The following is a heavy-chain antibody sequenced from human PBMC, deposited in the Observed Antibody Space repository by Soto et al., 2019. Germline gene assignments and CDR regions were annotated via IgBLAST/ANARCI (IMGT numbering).Heavy chain of an antibody. J-gene: IGHJ6*02. Sequence: QVQLVKSGGGLVKPGGSLRLSCAASGFTFSDYYMSWIRQAPGKGLEWVSYISSSGSTIYYADSVKGRFTISRDNAKNSLYLQMNSLRAEDTAVYYCASHYDFWSGYDYYYYYGMDVWGQGTTVTVSS. V-gene: IGHV3-11*01. D-gene: IGHD3-3*01. CDR3: ASHYDFWSGYDYYYYYGMDV. CDR2: ISSSGSTI. CDR1: GFTFSDYY.